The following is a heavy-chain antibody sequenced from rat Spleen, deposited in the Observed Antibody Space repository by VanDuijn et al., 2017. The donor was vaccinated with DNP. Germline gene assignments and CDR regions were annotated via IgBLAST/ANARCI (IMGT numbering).Heavy chain of an antibody. CDR1: GFTFSNYG. J-gene: IGHJ1*01. Sequence: EVQLMESGGGLVQPGRSLKLSCAASGFTFSNYGMHWIRQAPKKGLEWVAYISFDGGTTYYGDSVKGRFTISRDNAKSNLYLQRDSLRSEDTATYYCARYDGSYYYGGYFDFWGPGTMVTVSS. V-gene: IGHV5S13*01. D-gene: IGHD1-12*02. CDR2: ISFDGGTT. CDR3: ARYDGSYYYGGYFDF.